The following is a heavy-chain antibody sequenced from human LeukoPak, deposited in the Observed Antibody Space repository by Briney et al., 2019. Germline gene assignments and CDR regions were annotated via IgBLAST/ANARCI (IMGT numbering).Heavy chain of an antibody. J-gene: IGHJ4*02. D-gene: IGHD3-22*01. V-gene: IGHV3-53*01. CDR1: GITVSSNY. Sequence: GGSLRLSCAASGITVSSNYMSWVRQAPGKGLEWVSVIYSGGTTYYADSVKGRFTISRDNSKNTLYLQMNSLRAEDTAVYYCARDLYFETSGYYYSDYWGKGTLVTVSS. CDR2: IYSGGTT. CDR3: ARDLYFETSGYYYSDY.